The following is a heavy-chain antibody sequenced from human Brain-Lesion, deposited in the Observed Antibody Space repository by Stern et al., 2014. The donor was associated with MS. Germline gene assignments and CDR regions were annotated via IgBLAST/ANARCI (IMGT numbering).Heavy chain of an antibody. CDR1: GGSINTNNYY. CDR3: ARTGDDFGDYSLSY. J-gene: IGHJ4*02. D-gene: IGHD4-17*01. V-gene: IGHV4-39*01. CDR2: IYSSGRT. Sequence: VQLVESGPGLVKPSETLSLTCTVSGGSINTNNYYWGWIRQPPGKGLEWIGNIYSSGRTFYSPSLKSRVTMSVDTSKNQFSLKLSSVTAADTAVYYCARTGDDFGDYSLSYWGQGTLVTVSS.